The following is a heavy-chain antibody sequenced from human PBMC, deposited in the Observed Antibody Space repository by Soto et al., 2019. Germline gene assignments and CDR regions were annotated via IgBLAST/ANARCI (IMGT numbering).Heavy chain of an antibody. CDR2: IYWDDDK. CDR3: AHRLPATGLFDY. J-gene: IGHJ4*02. D-gene: IGHD2-2*01. Sequence: QITLKESGPTLVKPTQTLTLTCTFSGFSLSTSGVGVGWIRQPPGKALEWLALIYWDDDKRYSPSLKSRLTIXTXISKNQVVLTTTNMDPADTATYDCAHRLPATGLFDYWGQGTLVTVSS. V-gene: IGHV2-5*02. CDR1: GFSLSTSGVG.